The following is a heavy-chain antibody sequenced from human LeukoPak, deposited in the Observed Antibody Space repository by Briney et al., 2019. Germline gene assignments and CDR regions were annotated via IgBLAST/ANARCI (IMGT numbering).Heavy chain of an antibody. Sequence: TGGSLRLSCAASGFTCSVYGMHWVRQAPGKGLEWVAVVSYDGSDKYYSDSVEGRFSISRDNSKNTVYLQMSSLRAEDTAVYFCAKDWNYYDTSVPFYYYYMEVWGKGTTVTVSS. J-gene: IGHJ6*03. CDR2: VSYDGSDK. CDR3: AKDWNYYDTSVPFYYYYMEV. D-gene: IGHD3-22*01. V-gene: IGHV3-30*18. CDR1: GFTCSVYG.